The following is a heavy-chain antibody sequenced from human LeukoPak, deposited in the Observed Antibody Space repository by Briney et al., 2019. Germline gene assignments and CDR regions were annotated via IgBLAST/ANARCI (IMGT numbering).Heavy chain of an antibody. V-gene: IGHV3-30*18. CDR1: GFTFSSYG. CDR3: AKGPKYSYQDYYYGMDV. J-gene: IGHJ6*02. D-gene: IGHD5-18*01. CDR2: ISYDGSNK. Sequence: GGSLRLSCAASGFTFSSYGMHWVRQAPGKGLEWVAVISYDGSNKYYADSVKGRFTISRDNSKNTLYLQMNSLRAEDTAVYYCAKGPKYSYQDYYYGMDVWGQGTTVTVSS.